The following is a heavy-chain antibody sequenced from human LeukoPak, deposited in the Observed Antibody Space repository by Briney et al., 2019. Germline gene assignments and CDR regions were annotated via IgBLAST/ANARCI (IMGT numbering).Heavy chain of an antibody. J-gene: IGHJ4*02. CDR1: GFTFSSYA. V-gene: IGHV3-33*06. CDR2: IWYDGSNK. D-gene: IGHD3-22*01. Sequence: GGSVRLSCAASGFTFSSYAMHWVRRAPGKGLEWVAVIWYDGSNKYYADSVKGRSTISRDNSKNTLNLQMNSLRADDTAVYYCAKVTDSSGYYPSDYWGEGTLVTVSS. CDR3: AKVTDSSGYYPSDY.